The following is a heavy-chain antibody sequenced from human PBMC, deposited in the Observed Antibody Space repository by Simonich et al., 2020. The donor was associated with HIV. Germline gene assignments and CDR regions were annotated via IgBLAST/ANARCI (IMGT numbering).Heavy chain of an antibody. CDR2: IYHGGTT. Sequence: QVQLQESGPGLVKPSETLSLTCGVSGYSISSGDYWGWIRQPPGKGLEWIAIIYHGGTTFYTPSIKSRVTISLEKSKNQFSLRLSSVTAADTAVYYCARIVGRSTIFGVVTNPSWFDPWGQGTLVTVSS. CDR1: GYSISSGDY. J-gene: IGHJ5*02. V-gene: IGHV4-38-2*01. CDR3: ARIVGRSTIFGVVTNPSWFDP. D-gene: IGHD3-3*01.